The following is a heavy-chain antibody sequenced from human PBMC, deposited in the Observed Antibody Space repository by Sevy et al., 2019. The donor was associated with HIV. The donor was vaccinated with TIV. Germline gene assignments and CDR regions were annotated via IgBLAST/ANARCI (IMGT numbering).Heavy chain of an antibody. J-gene: IGHJ5*02. Sequence: ASVKVSCKASGYTFTSYAMNWVRQAPGQGLEWMGWINTNTGNPTYAQGSTGRFVFSLDTSVSTAYLQISSLKAEDTAVYYCARDPRYCSSTSCFLGGWFDPWGQGTLVTVSS. V-gene: IGHV7-4-1*02. CDR3: ARDPRYCSSTSCFLGGWFDP. CDR1: GYTFTSYA. D-gene: IGHD2-2*01. CDR2: INTNTGNP.